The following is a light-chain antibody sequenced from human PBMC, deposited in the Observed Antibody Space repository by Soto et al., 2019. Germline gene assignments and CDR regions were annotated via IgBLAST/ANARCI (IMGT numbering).Light chain of an antibody. Sequence: QSVLTQPASVSGSPGQSITISCTGTSSDVGNNNYVSWYQQNPGKAPKVMICDVTNRPSGVSNRFSGSNSGNTASLTISGLQAEDEADYYCSSFTGSSYVFGTGTKVTVL. V-gene: IGLV2-14*01. CDR1: SSDVGNNNY. J-gene: IGLJ1*01. CDR2: DVT. CDR3: SSFTGSSYV.